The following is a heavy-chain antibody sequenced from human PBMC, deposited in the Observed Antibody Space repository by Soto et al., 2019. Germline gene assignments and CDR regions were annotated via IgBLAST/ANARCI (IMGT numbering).Heavy chain of an antibody. CDR3: ARDRYGDYVVND. D-gene: IGHD4-17*01. J-gene: IGHJ4*02. CDR1: GFTFSSHS. CDR2: ISSSGSTI. V-gene: IGHV3-48*01. Sequence: EVQLVESGGGLVQPGGSLSLSCAASGFTFSSHSMNWVRQAPGKGLEWVSYISSSGSTIFYADSVKGRFTISRDSAKNSPFLQMNNLRAEDTAVYYCARDRYGDYVVNDWGQGTLVTVSS.